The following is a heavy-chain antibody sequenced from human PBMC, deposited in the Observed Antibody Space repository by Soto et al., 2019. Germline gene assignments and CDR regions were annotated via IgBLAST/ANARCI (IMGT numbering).Heavy chain of an antibody. Sequence: EVQLLESGGRLVHPGGSLRLSCAASGFAFSSFAMSWVRQAPGQGLEWVSSITDSGASTFYADSVKGRLTTSRDNSKSTLYLQMNSLRAEDTAVYYCAKYKGVIHHLMFDCWGQGTLVTVSS. D-gene: IGHD1-1*01. CDR3: AKYKGVIHHLMFDC. V-gene: IGHV3-23*01. CDR2: ITDSGAST. CDR1: GFAFSSFA. J-gene: IGHJ4*02.